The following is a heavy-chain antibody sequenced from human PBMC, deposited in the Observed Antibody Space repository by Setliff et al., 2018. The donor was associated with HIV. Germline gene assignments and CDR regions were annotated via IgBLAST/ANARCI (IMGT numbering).Heavy chain of an antibody. D-gene: IGHD4-17*01. V-gene: IGHV4-4*07. CDR2: VSSRGDT. J-gene: IGHJ4*02. Sequence: SETLSLTCTVSDSGTYYWSWIRQPAGKGLEWIGRVSSRGDTNYNPSLKSRVTMSVDTSKNQFSLKLISVTASDTAVYYCARAAAGNTGPFDLWGQGSPVTVSS. CDR3: ARAAAGNTGPFDL. CDR1: DSGTYY.